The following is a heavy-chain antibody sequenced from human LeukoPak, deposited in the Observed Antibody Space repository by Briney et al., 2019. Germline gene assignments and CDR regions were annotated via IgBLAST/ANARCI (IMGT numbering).Heavy chain of an antibody. D-gene: IGHD3-10*01. Sequence: SETLSLTCTVSGGSISSYYWSWIRQPPGKGLEWIGYIYYSGSTNYNPSLKSRVTISVDTSKNQFSLKLSSVTAVDTAVYYCARALVRFGELSYFDYWGQGTLVTVSS. J-gene: IGHJ4*02. CDR3: ARALVRFGELSYFDY. CDR1: GGSISSYY. V-gene: IGHV4-59*01. CDR2: IYYSGST.